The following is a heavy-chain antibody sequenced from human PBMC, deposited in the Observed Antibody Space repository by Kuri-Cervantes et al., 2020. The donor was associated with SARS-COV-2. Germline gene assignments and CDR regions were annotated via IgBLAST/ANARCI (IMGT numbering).Heavy chain of an antibody. CDR1: GYTFTDYY. Sequence: ASVKVSCKVSGYTFTDYYIHWVQQAPGKGLEWMGLFDPEDGETKYAEMFQGRLTIAADTSIDAAYMELSSLRSEDTAVYYCATGLRISGWSFDYWGQGTLVTVSS. D-gene: IGHD6-19*01. V-gene: IGHV1-69-2*01. CDR2: FDPEDGET. CDR3: ATGLRISGWSFDY. J-gene: IGHJ4*02.